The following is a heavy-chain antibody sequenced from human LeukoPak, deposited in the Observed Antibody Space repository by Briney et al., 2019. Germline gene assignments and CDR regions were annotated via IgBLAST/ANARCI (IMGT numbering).Heavy chain of an antibody. CDR2: MSPNSGNT. Sequence: ASVKVSCKASGHTFNSSDINWVRQAAGQGLEWMAWMSPNSGNTGYAQKFQGRVTVTRDTSINTAYLELSSLRSEDTAVYYCVKSGQWGHGTLVTVSS. D-gene: IGHD3-10*01. J-gene: IGHJ4*01. CDR1: GHTFNSSD. V-gene: IGHV1-8*01. CDR3: VKSGQ.